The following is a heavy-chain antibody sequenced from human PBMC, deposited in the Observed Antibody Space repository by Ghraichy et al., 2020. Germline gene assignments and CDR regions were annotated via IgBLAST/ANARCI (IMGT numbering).Heavy chain of an antibody. CDR3: ARDHFGGYYPYYYYYGMDV. J-gene: IGHJ6*02. D-gene: IGHD3-22*01. V-gene: IGHV3-33*01. CDR1: GFTFSSYG. CDR2: IWYDGSNK. Sequence: GGSLRLSCAASGFTFSSYGMHWVRQAPGKGLEWVAVIWYDGSNKYYADSVKGRFTISRDNSKNTLYLQMNSLRAEDTAVYYCARDHFGGYYPYYYYYGMDVWGHGTTVTVSS.